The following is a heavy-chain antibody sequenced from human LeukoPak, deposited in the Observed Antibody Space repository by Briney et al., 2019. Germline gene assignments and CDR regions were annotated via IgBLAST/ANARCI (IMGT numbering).Heavy chain of an antibody. CDR1: GGSISSGGYY. V-gene: IGHV4-31*03. D-gene: IGHD2-21*02. Sequence: PSETLSLTCTVSGGSISSGGYYWSWVRQHPGKGLEWLVYIYYSGSTDYNPSLKSRVTISVDTSKNQFSLKLSSVTAADTAVYYCARSPYCGGDCSSQYFQHWGQGTLVTVSS. J-gene: IGHJ1*01. CDR2: IYYSGST. CDR3: ARSPYCGGDCSSQYFQH.